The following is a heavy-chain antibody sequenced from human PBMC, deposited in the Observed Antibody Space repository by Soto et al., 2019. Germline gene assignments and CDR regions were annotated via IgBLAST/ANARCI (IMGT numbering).Heavy chain of an antibody. CDR2: ISYDGSNK. Sequence: PVGSLRLSCAASGFTFSSYGMHWVRQAPGKGLEWVAVISYDGSNKYYADSVKGRFTISRDNSKNTLYLQMNSLRAEDTAVYYCAKTPLVTARPYYFDYWGQGTLVTVSS. CDR1: GFTFSSYG. CDR3: AKTPLVTARPYYFDY. D-gene: IGHD2-21*02. J-gene: IGHJ4*02. V-gene: IGHV3-30*18.